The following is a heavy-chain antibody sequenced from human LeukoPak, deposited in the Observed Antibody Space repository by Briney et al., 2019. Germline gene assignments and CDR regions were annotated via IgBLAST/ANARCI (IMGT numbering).Heavy chain of an antibody. J-gene: IGHJ6*03. V-gene: IGHV4-30-4*08. Sequence: SETLSLTCTVSGGSISSGDYYWSWIRQPPGKGLEWIGYIYYSGSTYYNPSLKSRVTISVDTSKNQFSLKLSSVTAADTAVYYCARSLDYGDNVSRYYYYMDVWGKGTTVTVSS. CDR1: GGSISSGDYY. CDR3: ARSLDYGDNVSRYYYYMDV. D-gene: IGHD4-17*01. CDR2: IYYSGST.